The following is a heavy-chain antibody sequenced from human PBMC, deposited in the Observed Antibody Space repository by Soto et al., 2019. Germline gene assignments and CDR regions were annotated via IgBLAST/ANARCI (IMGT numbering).Heavy chain of an antibody. CDR3: ARVIATADSDYYYYGLAV. V-gene: IGHV4-30-4*01. CDR1: GGSITDGDYY. CDR2: IYYSGST. D-gene: IGHD3-16*02. Sequence: SETLSLACTVSGGSITDGDYYWSWIRQSPGKGLEWIGNIYYSGSTYYNPSLKSRITISLDTSKNQFSLKLSSVTAADTAVYYCARVIATADSDYYYYGLAVWGQGTTVTVSS. J-gene: IGHJ6*02.